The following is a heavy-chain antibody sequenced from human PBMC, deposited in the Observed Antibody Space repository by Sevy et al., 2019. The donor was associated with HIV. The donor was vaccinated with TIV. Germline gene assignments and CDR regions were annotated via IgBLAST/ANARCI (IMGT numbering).Heavy chain of an antibody. D-gene: IGHD2-8*02. Sequence: GGSLRLSCAASEFTFSSYWMSWVRQAPGKGLEWVANIKQDGSEKYYVDSVKGRFTISRDNAKNSLYLQMNSLRAEDTAVYYCARSGGNYAYGMDVWGQGTTVTVS. CDR1: EFTFSSYW. V-gene: IGHV3-7*01. J-gene: IGHJ6*02. CDR3: ARSGGNYAYGMDV. CDR2: IKQDGSEK.